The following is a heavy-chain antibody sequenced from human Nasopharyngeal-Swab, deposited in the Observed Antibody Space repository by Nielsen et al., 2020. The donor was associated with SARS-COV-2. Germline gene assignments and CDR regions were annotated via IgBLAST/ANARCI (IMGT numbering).Heavy chain of an antibody. J-gene: IGHJ6*03. CDR2: IKQDGSEK. D-gene: IGHD6-19*01. Sequence: WIRQPPGKGLEWVANIKQDGSEKYYVDSVKGRFTISRDNAKNSLYLQMNSLRAEDTAVYYCARDSPYGSGWNYYYYYYYMDVWGKGTTVTVSS. CDR3: ARDSPYGSGWNYYYYYYYMDV. V-gene: IGHV3-7*03.